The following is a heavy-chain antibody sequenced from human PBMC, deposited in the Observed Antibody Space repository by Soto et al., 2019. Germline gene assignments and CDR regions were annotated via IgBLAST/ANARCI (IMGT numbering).Heavy chain of an antibody. D-gene: IGHD3-3*01. J-gene: IGHJ3*02. Sequence: SETRSLTCTVSAGSITSGDYYWSWIRQPPGKGLEWIGYIYYSGSTYYNPSLKTRVTISVDTSKNQFSLKLSSVTAADTAVYYCARERRDYYDFWSGYYYAFDIRGQGTMVT. CDR3: ARERRDYYDFWSGYYYAFDI. CDR1: AGSITSGDYY. V-gene: IGHV4-30-4*01. CDR2: IYYSGST.